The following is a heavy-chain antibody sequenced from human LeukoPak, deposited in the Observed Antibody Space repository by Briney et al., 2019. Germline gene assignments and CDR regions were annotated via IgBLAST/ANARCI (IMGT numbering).Heavy chain of an antibody. CDR3: ARAGDNTTMVTQ. CDR2: ISSGSNYI. D-gene: IGHD5-18*01. J-gene: IGHJ4*02. CDR1: GFSFSSYG. Sequence: PGGSLRLSCAVSGFSFSSYGINWVRQAPGKGPEWVSFISSGSNYIYYADSVKGRFTISRDNAMNSLYLQMNSLRAEDTAVYYCARAGDNTTMVTQWGQGTLVTVSS. V-gene: IGHV3-21*01.